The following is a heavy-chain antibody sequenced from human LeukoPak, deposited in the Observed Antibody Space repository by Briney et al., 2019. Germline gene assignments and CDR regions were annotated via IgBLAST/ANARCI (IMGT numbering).Heavy chain of an antibody. CDR1: GGSFSGYY. D-gene: IGHD6-19*01. Sequence: SETLSLTCAVYGGSFSGYYWGWICQPPGKGREWIGEINHSGSTNYNPSLKSRVTISVDTSKNQFSLKLSSVTSADTAVYYCAREKPRYSSGWYLDYWGQGTLVTVSS. CDR3: AREKPRYSSGWYLDY. V-gene: IGHV4-34*01. CDR2: INHSGST. J-gene: IGHJ4*02.